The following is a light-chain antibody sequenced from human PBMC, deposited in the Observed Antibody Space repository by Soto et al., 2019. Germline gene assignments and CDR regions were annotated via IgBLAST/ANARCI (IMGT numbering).Light chain of an antibody. CDR1: QSVRSSY. V-gene: IGKV3-20*01. J-gene: IGKJ1*01. Sequence: EIVLTQSPGTLSLSPGERVTLSGRASQSVRSSYLAWYQQKPGQAPTLLIYDASSRATGSPDRFSGSGSGTDFTLTISRLEPEDFAVYYCQQYGSSPWTFGQGTKVEIK. CDR3: QQYGSSPWT. CDR2: DAS.